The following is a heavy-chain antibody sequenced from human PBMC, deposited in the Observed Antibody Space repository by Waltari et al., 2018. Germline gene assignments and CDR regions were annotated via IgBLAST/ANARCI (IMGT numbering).Heavy chain of an antibody. Sequence: EVQLVESGGGLIQPGGSLRLSCAASGFTVSSNYMTWVRQAPGKGPEWVSVIYSDGTTYYADSVKGRFTISRDNSKNTLYLQMNSLRAEDTAVYYCARDRYDSSGPTAYGMDVWGQGTTVTVSS. CDR1: GFTVSSNY. CDR2: IYSDGTT. V-gene: IGHV3-53*01. CDR3: ARDRYDSSGPTAYGMDV. D-gene: IGHD3-22*01. J-gene: IGHJ6*02.